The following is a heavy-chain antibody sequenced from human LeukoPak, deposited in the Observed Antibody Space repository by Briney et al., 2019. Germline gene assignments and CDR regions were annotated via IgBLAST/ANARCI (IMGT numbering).Heavy chain of an antibody. V-gene: IGHV3-23*01. Sequence: QPGGSLRLSCADSGFTFSSYAMSWVRQAPGKGLEWVSAISGSGGSTHYADSVKGRFTISRDNSKNTLYLQMGSLRAEDMAVYYCARDPLEDYDFWSGSFDYWGQGTLVTVSS. D-gene: IGHD3-3*01. CDR1: GFTFSSYA. CDR3: ARDPLEDYDFWSGSFDY. CDR2: ISGSGGST. J-gene: IGHJ4*02.